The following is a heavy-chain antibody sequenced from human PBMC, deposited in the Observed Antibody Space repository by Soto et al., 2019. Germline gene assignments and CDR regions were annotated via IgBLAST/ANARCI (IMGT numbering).Heavy chain of an antibody. CDR2: IYYDGTT. D-gene: IGHD6-19*01. Sequence: QVQLQESGPGLVKPSETLSLTCTVSGGSVSPYYWTWVRRPPGKGLEWIAYIYYDGTTNYNTALKSRVNISVDTSKHQFSLRLTSVTAADTAVYYCARGRHWLDYWGQGTLITVSS. J-gene: IGHJ4*02. CDR1: GGSVSPYY. V-gene: IGHV4-59*02. CDR3: ARGRHWLDY.